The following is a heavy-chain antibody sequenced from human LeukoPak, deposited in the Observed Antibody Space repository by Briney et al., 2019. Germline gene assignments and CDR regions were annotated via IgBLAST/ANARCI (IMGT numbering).Heavy chain of an antibody. CDR3: AKDLYSSSSGY. V-gene: IGHV3-23*01. D-gene: IGHD6-6*01. CDR2: ISGSGGST. CDR1: GFTVSSNY. J-gene: IGHJ4*02. Sequence: GGSLRLSCAASGFTVSSNYMSWVRQAPGKGLEWVSAISGSGGSTYYADSVKGRFTISRDNSKNTLYLQMNSLRAEDTAVYYCAKDLYSSSSGYGGQGTLVTVSS.